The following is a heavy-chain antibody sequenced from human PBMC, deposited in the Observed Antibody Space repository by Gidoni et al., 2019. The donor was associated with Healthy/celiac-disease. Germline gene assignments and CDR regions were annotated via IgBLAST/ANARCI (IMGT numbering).Heavy chain of an antibody. CDR1: GFTFGDYA. Sequence: EVQLVESGGGLVKPGRSLRLSCTASGFTFGDYAMSWFRQAPGKGLEWVGFIRSKAYGGTTEYAASVKGRFTISRDDSKSIAYLQMNSLKTEDTAVYYCTRRPGSYGIRTRNDYWGQGTLVTVSS. CDR3: TRRPGSYGIRTRNDY. J-gene: IGHJ4*02. V-gene: IGHV3-49*05. D-gene: IGHD1-26*01. CDR2: IRSKAYGGTT.